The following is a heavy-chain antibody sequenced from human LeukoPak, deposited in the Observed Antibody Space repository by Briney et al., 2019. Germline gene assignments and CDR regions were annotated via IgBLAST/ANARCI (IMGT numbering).Heavy chain of an antibody. J-gene: IGHJ4*02. V-gene: IGHV3-33*01. D-gene: IGHD2-8*02. CDR2: IWYDGSKK. CDR1: GFTCSSYG. CDR3: ARYNTGSVDY. Sequence: PGGSLRLSCAASGFTCSSYGMHWSRQAPGKGLEWVAVIWYDGSKKYYADSVKGRFTISRDNSKNTLYLQMDSLRAEDTAVYYCARYNTGSVDYWGQGTLVTVSS.